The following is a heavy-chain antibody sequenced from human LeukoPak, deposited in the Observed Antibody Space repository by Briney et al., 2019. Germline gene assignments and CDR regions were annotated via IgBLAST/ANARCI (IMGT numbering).Heavy chain of an antibody. CDR1: GFTFSSYE. J-gene: IGHJ6*02. CDR3: ARQTSGYSGYDYLANYYYGMDV. D-gene: IGHD5-12*01. V-gene: IGHV3-48*03. CDR2: ISSSGSTI. Sequence: GGSLRLSCAASGFTFSSYEMNWVRQAPGKGLERVSYISSSGSTIYYADSVKGRFTISRDNAKNSLYLQMNSLRAEDTAVYYCARQTSGYSGYDYLANYYYGMDVWGQGTTVTVSS.